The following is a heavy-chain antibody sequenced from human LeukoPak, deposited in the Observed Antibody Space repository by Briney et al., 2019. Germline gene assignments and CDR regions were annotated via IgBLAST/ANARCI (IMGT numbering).Heavy chain of an antibody. D-gene: IGHD7-27*01. Sequence: GGSLRLSCAASGFNVSSNYMTWVRQAPGKGLEWVSVIYSGGTIFYADSVKGRFTISRDNSKNTVYLEMNSLRAEDTAVYYCARDGENHYYDYWGQGTLVTVST. CDR2: IYSGGTI. J-gene: IGHJ4*02. CDR3: ARDGENHYYDY. CDR1: GFNVSSNY. V-gene: IGHV3-66*01.